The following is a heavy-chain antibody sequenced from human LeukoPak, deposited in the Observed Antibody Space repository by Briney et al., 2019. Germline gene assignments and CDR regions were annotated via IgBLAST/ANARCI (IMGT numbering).Heavy chain of an antibody. CDR2: INTNTGNP. CDR3: ARDLPYGAFDY. Sequence: GSVKVSCKASGYTFTSYAMNWVGQAPGQGLEWMGWINTNTGNPTYAQGFTGRFVFSLDTSVSTAYLQISSLKAEDTAVYYCARDLPYGAFDYWGQGTLVTVFS. CDR1: GYTFTSYA. J-gene: IGHJ4*02. D-gene: IGHD4-17*01. V-gene: IGHV7-4-1*02.